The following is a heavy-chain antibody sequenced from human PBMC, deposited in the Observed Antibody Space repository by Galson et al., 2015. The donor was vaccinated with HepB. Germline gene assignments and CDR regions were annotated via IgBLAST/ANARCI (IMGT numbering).Heavy chain of an antibody. CDR3: ARLEWENDAFDI. CDR1: GGTFSSYA. Sequence: SVKVSCKASGGTFSSYAISWVRQAPGQGLEWMGGIIPIFGTANYAQKFQGRVTITADESTSTAYMELSSLRSEDTDVYYCARLEWENDAFDIWGQGTMVTVSS. J-gene: IGHJ3*02. CDR2: IIPIFGTA. D-gene: IGHD1-26*01. V-gene: IGHV1-69*13.